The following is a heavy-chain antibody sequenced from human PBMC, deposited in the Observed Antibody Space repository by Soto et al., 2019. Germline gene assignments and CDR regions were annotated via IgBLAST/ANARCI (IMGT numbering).Heavy chain of an antibody. CDR1: GGSFSMYA. D-gene: IGHD3-22*01. CDR2: IIPIFGTA. V-gene: IGHV1-69*13. CDR3: ARHDSSGYFDS. J-gene: IGHJ4*02. Sequence: VKVSCKASGGSFSMYASSWVRQSAGQWLEWMGGIIPIFGTAHSAQKFQRRVTITADESTSTAYMELSSLRSEDTAVYYCARHDSSGYFDSWGQGTLVPVS.